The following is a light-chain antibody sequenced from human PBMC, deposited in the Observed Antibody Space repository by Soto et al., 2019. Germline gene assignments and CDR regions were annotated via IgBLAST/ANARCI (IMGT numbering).Light chain of an antibody. J-gene: IGLJ1*01. CDR3: SSYTSTYSLV. CDR2: DVN. Sequence: QSVLTQPASVSGSPGQSVTISCTGTIDEIGAYDYVSWYQQRPGSAPQLIVYDVNNRPSGTFHRFSGSKSVHTAYLTISGLQSDDEATYHCSSYTSTYSLVFGTGTKVTVL. V-gene: IGLV2-14*03. CDR1: IDEIGAYDY.